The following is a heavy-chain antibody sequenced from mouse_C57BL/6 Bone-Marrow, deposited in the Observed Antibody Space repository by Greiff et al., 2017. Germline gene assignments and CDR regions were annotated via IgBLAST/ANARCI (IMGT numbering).Heavy chain of an antibody. CDR2: IYPRSGTT. CDR1: GYTFTSYG. J-gene: IGHJ3*01. V-gene: IGHV1-81*01. D-gene: IGHD1-1*01. Sequence: VQGVESGAELARPGASVKLSCKASGYTFTSYGISWVKQRTGQGLEWIGEIYPRSGTTYYNEKFKGKATLTADKSSSTAYMGLRSLTSEDAAVYFCARGSGYRFAYWGQGTLVTVSA. CDR3: ARGSGYRFAY.